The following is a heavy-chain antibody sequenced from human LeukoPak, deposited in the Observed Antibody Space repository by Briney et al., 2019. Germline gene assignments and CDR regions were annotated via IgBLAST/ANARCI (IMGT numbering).Heavy chain of an antibody. D-gene: IGHD4-23*01. CDR2: IWYDGSNK. CDR3: ARENVGTLYFDY. J-gene: IGHJ4*02. CDR1: GFTFSSYG. V-gene: IGHV3-33*01. Sequence: GGSLRLSCAASGFTFSSYGMHWVRQAPGKGLEWVAVIWYDGSNKYYADSVKGRFTISRDNSKNTLYLQMNSLRPEDTAMYYCARENVGTLYFDYWGRGTLVTVSS.